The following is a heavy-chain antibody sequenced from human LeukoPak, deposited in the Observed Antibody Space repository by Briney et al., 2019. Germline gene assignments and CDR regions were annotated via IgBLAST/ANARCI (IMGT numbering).Heavy chain of an antibody. V-gene: IGHV1-18*01. D-gene: IGHD6-19*01. J-gene: IGHJ4*02. CDR1: GYTFTSYG. CDR3: ARDDSSGPVGVHFDY. Sequence: ASVKVSCKASGYTFTSYGISWVRQAPGQGLEWMGWISAYNGNTNYAQKLQGRVTMTTDTSTSTAYMELRSLRSDDTAVYYCARDDSSGPVGVHFDYWGQGTLVTVSS. CDR2: ISAYNGNT.